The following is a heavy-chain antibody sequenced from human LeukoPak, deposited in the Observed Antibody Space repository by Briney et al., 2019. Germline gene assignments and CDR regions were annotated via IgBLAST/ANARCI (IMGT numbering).Heavy chain of an antibody. CDR1: GYTFTSYG. D-gene: IGHD2-2*01. CDR2: IIPILGIA. CDR3: ARDHCSSTSCHTVRGMDV. J-gene: IGHJ6*02. Sequence: SVKVSCKASGYTFTSYGISWVRQAPGQGLEWMGRIIPILGIANYAQKFQGRVTITADKSTSTAYMELSSLRSEDTAVYYCARDHCSSTSCHTVRGMDVWGQGTTVTVSS. V-gene: IGHV1-69*04.